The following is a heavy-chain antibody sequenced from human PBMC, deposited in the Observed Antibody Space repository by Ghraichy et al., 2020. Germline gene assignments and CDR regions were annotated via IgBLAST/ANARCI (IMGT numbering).Heavy chain of an antibody. J-gene: IGHJ4*02. CDR1: GFTFSSYA. CDR3: ARDSPFHYYDSSGYYYYFDY. V-gene: IGHV3-64*01. D-gene: IGHD3-22*01. CDR2: ISSNGGST. Sequence: LTCAASGFTFSSYAMHWVRQAPGKGLEYVSAISSNGGSTYYANSVKGRFTISRDNSKNTLYLQMGSLRAEDMAVYYCARDSPFHYYDSSGYYYYFDYWGQGTLVTVSS.